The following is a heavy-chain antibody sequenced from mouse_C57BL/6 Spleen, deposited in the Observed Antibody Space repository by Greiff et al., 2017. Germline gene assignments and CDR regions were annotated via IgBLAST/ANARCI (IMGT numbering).Heavy chain of an antibody. J-gene: IGHJ2*01. Sequence: EVKLMESGGGLVKPGGSLKLSCAASGFTFSSYAMSWVRQTPEKRLEWVATISDGGSYTYYPDNVKGRFTISRDNAKTNLYLQMSHLKSDDTAMYYCAREREMVTTTGYYFDFWGPGTTLTVSS. CDR2: ISDGGSYT. CDR1: GFTFSSYA. CDR3: AREREMVTTTGYYFDF. V-gene: IGHV5-4*01. D-gene: IGHD2-2*01.